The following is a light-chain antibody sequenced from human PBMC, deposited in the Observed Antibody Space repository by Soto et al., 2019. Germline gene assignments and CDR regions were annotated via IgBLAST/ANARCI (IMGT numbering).Light chain of an antibody. Sequence: DIQMTQSPSSLSASVGDRVTLTCRASQSISSYLIWHQQKPGKAPNLLIYAASSLQSGVPSRFSGSGSGTDFTLTISSLQPEDIATYYCQQYDNLSITFGQGTRLEIK. V-gene: IGKV1-39*01. CDR3: QQYDNLSIT. CDR1: QSISSY. J-gene: IGKJ5*01. CDR2: AAS.